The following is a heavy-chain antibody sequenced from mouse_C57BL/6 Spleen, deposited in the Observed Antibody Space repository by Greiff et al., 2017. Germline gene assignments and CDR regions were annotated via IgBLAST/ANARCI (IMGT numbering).Heavy chain of an antibody. Sequence: QVQLQQPGAELVKPGASVKMSCKASGSTFTSYWITWVKQRPGQGLEWIGEIYPGSGSTNYNEKFKGKATLTVDKSSSTAYMQLSSLTSEDAAVYYCARGNFDVWGTGTTVTVSS. CDR2: IYPGSGST. CDR3: ARGNFDV. V-gene: IGHV1-55*01. CDR1: GSTFTSYW. J-gene: IGHJ1*03.